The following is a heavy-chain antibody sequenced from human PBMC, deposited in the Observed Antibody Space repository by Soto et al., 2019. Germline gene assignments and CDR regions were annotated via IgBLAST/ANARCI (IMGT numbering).Heavy chain of an antibody. V-gene: IGHV1-69*06. CDR3: ARAGKRYYDSSGYYAYYYYGMDV. CDR2: IIPIFGTA. CDR1: GGTFSSYA. D-gene: IGHD3-22*01. Sequence: SVKVSCKASGGTFSSYAISWVRQAPGQGLEWMGGIIPIFGTANYAQKFQGRVTITADKSTSTAYMELSSLRSEDTAVYYCARAGKRYYDSSGYYAYYYYGMDVWGQGTTVTVSS. J-gene: IGHJ6*02.